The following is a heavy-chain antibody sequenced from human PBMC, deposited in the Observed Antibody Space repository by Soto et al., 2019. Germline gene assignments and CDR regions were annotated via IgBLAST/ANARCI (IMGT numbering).Heavy chain of an antibody. CDR3: ARDYSPITMVLWFAP. CDR2: ISSSGSTI. V-gene: IGHV3-11*01. J-gene: IGHJ5*02. CDR1: GFTFSDYY. Sequence: TGGSLRLSCAASGFTFSDYYMSWIRQAPGKGLEWVSYISSSGSTIYYADSVKGRFTISRDNAKNSLYLQMNSLRAEDTAVYYCARDYSPITMVLWFAPWGQGTLVPVSS. D-gene: IGHD3-10*01.